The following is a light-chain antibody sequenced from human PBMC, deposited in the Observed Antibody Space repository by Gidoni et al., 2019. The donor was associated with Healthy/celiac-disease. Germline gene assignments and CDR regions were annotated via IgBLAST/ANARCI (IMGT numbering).Light chain of an antibody. CDR3: QAWDSSTVV. V-gene: IGLV3-1*01. CDR1: KLGDKY. J-gene: IGLJ2*01. CDR2: EDS. Sequence: SYELTQPPSVSVSPGQTASITCSGDKLGDKYACWYQQKPGQSPELVIYEDSKRPSGIPERFSGSNSGNTATLTISGTQAMDEADYYCQAWDSSTVVFGGRTKLTVL.